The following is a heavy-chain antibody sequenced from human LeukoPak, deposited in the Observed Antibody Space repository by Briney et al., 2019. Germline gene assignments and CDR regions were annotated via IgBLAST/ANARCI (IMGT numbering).Heavy chain of an antibody. CDR2: MYSGGGT. Sequence: SGGSLRLSCAASGFSVTRNYVSWVRQAPGKGLEWVSLMYSGGGTSYADSVKGRFTISRDTSRNTLYLQMSSLRAEDTALYYCARYDNGKDYFDYWGQGTLVTVSS. CDR1: GFSVTRNY. J-gene: IGHJ4*02. CDR3: ARYDNGKDYFDY. D-gene: IGHD1-1*01. V-gene: IGHV3-53*01.